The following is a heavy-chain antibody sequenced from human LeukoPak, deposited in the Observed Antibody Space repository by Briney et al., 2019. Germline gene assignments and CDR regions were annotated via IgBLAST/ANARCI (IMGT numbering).Heavy chain of an antibody. D-gene: IGHD1-26*01. V-gene: IGHV4-39*07. CDR1: GGSISSSSYY. CDR3: SRESGPYSPFGH. J-gene: IGHJ4*02. Sequence: SETLSLTCTVSGGSISSSSYYWGWIRQPPGKGLEWIGSIYYSGSTYYNPSLKSRVTISVDTSKNQFSLKLSSVTAADTAIYYCSRESGPYSPFGHWGQGILVTVTT. CDR2: IYYSGST.